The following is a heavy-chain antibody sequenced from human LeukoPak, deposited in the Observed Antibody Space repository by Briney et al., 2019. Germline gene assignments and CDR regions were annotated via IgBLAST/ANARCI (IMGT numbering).Heavy chain of an antibody. CDR2: MNPNSGNT. Sequence: GASVKVSCKASGYTFTSYDINWVRQATGQGLEWTGWMNPNSGNTGYAQKFQGRVTITRNTSISTAYMELSSLRSEDTAVYYCARGLDYYGSGRPFDYWGQGTLVTVSS. V-gene: IGHV1-8*03. J-gene: IGHJ4*02. CDR3: ARGLDYYGSGRPFDY. CDR1: GYTFTSYD. D-gene: IGHD3-10*01.